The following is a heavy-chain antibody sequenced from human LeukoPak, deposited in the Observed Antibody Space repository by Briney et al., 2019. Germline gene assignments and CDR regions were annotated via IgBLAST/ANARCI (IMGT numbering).Heavy chain of an antibody. Sequence: GGSLRLSCAASGFTFSSYAMSWVRQAPGKGLEWVSAISGSGGSTYYADSVKGRFTISRDNAKNSLYLQMNSLRAEDTAVYYCARDIYYDSSGYYGSVYWGQGTLVTVSS. D-gene: IGHD3-22*01. CDR1: GFTFSSYA. CDR3: ARDIYYDSSGYYGSVY. V-gene: IGHV3-23*01. J-gene: IGHJ4*02. CDR2: ISGSGGST.